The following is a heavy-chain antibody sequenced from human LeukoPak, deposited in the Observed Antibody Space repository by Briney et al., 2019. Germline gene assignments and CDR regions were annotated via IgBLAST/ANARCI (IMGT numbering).Heavy chain of an antibody. CDR1: GGSFNGYY. CDR3: ASPPGRVVVTAGAFDI. J-gene: IGHJ3*02. Sequence: IPSETLSLTCAVYGGSFNGYYWRWTRQPPGKGLEWMGEIKLSRSTNYNPSFKSRVSISVDTSKSQFSLKLTSVTAADTAVYYCASPPGRVVVTAGAFDIWGQGTMVTVSS. V-gene: IGHV4-34*01. D-gene: IGHD2-21*02. CDR2: IKLSRST.